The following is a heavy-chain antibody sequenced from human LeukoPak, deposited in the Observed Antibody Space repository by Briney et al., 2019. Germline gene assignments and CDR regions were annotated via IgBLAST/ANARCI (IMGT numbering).Heavy chain of an antibody. CDR2: IYYSGST. J-gene: IGHJ5*02. CDR1: GGSISSYY. CDR3: ARDKGGGYCSGGSCYTSLSIDP. D-gene: IGHD2-15*01. Sequence: SETLSLTCTVSGGSISSYYWSWIRQPPGEGLEWIGSIYYSGSTYYNPSLKSRVTISVDTSKNQFSLKLSSVTAADTAVYYCARDKGGGYCSGGSCYTSLSIDPWGQGTLSPSPQ. V-gene: IGHV4-39*07.